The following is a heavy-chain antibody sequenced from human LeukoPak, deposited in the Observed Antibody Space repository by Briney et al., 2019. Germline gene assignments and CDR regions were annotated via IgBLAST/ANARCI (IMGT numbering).Heavy chain of an antibody. V-gene: IGHV1-69*13. CDR2: IIPIFGTA. D-gene: IGHD3-3*01. CDR3: ARGLRFLEWLLDY. CDR1: GGTFSSYA. Sequence: ASVKVSCKASGGTFSSYAISWVRQAPGQGLEWMGGIIPIFGTANYAQKFQGRVTITADEFTSTAYMELSSLRSEDTAVYYCARGLRFLEWLLDYWGQGTLVTVSS. J-gene: IGHJ4*02.